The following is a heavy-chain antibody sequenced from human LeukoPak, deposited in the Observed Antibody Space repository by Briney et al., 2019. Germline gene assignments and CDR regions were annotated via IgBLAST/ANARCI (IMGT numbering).Heavy chain of an antibody. CDR3: ARGGNGYCSSTSCYDNLDY. CDR2: IWYDGSNK. V-gene: IGHV3-33*01. Sequence: PGGSLRLSCAASGFTFSSYGMHWVRQAPGKGLEWVAVIWYDGSNKYYADSVKGRFTISRDNSKNTLYLQMNSLRAEDTAVYYCARGGNGYCSSTSCYDNLDYWGQGTLVTVPS. CDR1: GFTFSSYG. J-gene: IGHJ4*02. D-gene: IGHD2-2*01.